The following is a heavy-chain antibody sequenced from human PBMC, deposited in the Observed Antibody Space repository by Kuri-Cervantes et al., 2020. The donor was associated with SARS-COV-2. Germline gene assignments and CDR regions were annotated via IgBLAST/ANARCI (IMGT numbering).Heavy chain of an antibody. D-gene: IGHD5-24*01. CDR1: GFTFSSCS. V-gene: IGHV3-30*03. Sequence: GGSLRLSCAASGFTFSSCSMNWVRQAPGKGLEWVAVISYDGSNKYYADSVKGRFTISRDNSKNTLYLQMNSLRAEDTAVYYCARDIGMATNRGLDYWGQGTLVTVSS. CDR3: ARDIGMATNRGLDY. J-gene: IGHJ4*02. CDR2: ISYDGSNK.